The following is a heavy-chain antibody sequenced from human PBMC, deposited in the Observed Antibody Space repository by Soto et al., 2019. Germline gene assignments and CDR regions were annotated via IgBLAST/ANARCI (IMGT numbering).Heavy chain of an antibody. D-gene: IGHD4-17*01. CDR2: IIPIFGTA. V-gene: IGHV1-69*13. Sequence: GASVKVSCKASGGTFSSYAISWVRQAPGQGLEWMGGIIPIFGTANYAQKFQGRVTITADESTSTAYMELSSLRSEDTAVCYCARERTVPRYYYYGMDVWGQGTTVTVSS. CDR1: GGTFSSYA. J-gene: IGHJ6*02. CDR3: ARERTVPRYYYYGMDV.